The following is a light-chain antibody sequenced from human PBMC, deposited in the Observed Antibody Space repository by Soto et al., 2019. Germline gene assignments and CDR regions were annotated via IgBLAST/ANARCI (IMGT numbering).Light chain of an antibody. CDR3: KQYNTFWK. V-gene: IGKV1-5*01. CDR1: QGISSW. CDR2: DVS. Sequence: DIQMTQSPSTLSASVGDVVTITCRASQGISSWLAWYQQKPGKAPKLLIYDVSSLESGVPSRFSGSGSGTEFTLTISSLQPDDSATYYCKQYNTFWKFGQGTKVDIK. J-gene: IGKJ1*01.